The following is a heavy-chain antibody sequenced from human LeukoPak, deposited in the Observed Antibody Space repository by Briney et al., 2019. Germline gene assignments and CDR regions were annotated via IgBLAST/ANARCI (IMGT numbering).Heavy chain of an antibody. V-gene: IGHV3-7*01. CDR2: IKQDGSEK. J-gene: IGHJ4*02. Sequence: GGSLRLSCAASGFTFSSYWMSWVRQAPGKGLEGVANIKQDGSEKYYVDSVKGRFTSSRDNAKNSLYLQMNSLRAEDTAVYYCARDQYYGSGSYYNDWGQGTLVTVSS. CDR3: ARDQYYGSGSYYND. CDR1: GFTFSSYW. D-gene: IGHD3-10*01.